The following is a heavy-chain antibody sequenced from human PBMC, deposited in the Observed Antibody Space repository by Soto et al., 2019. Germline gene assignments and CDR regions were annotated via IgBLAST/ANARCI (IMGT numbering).Heavy chain of an antibody. CDR1: GFSLSTSGVG. Sequence: SGPTLVKPTQTLTLTCTFSGFSLSTSGVGVGWIRQPPGKALEWLALIYWDDDKRYSPSLKSRRTITKDTSKNQVVLTMTNMDPVDTATYYCAHSLGRSVAGPLTKFDYWGQGTLVTVSS. J-gene: IGHJ4*02. D-gene: IGHD6-19*01. CDR2: IYWDDDK. CDR3: AHSLGRSVAGPLTKFDY. V-gene: IGHV2-5*02.